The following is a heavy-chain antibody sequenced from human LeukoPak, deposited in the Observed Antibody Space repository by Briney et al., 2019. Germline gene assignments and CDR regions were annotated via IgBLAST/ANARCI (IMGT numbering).Heavy chain of an antibody. V-gene: IGHV1-18*01. CDR1: GYTFTSYG. CDR3: CRGRRSAYSSSSIYCFDP. CDR2: ISAYNGNT. D-gene: IGHD6-6*01. Sequence: ASVKVSCKASGYTFTSYGISWVRQAPGQGLEWMGWISAYNGNTNYAQKLQGRGTMTTDTSTSRAYMELRRLRVDDASVDYCCRGRRSAYSSSSIYCFDPWGQGTLVTVSS. J-gene: IGHJ5*02.